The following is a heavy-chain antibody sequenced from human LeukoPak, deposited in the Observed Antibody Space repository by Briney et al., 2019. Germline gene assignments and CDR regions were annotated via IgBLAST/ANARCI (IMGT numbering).Heavy chain of an antibody. V-gene: IGHV3-11*01. D-gene: IGHD1-7*01. J-gene: IGHJ4*02. CDR3: ARANRGGTTGYYFDC. CDR1: GFTFSDYY. CDR2: ISSSGPTI. Sequence: GGSLRLSCAASGFTFSDYYMSWIRQTPGKGLEWVSYISSSGPTIYYADSVKGRFTISRDNAKNSLYLQMNSLRAEDTAVYYCARANRGGTTGYYFDCWGQGTLVTVSS.